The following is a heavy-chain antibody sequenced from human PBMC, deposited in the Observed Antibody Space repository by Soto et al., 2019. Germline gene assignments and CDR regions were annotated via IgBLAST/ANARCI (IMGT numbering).Heavy chain of an antibody. CDR3: AREESGTVAGINY. J-gene: IGHJ4*02. V-gene: IGHV1-69*08. D-gene: IGHD6-19*01. Sequence: QVQLVQSGAEVKQPGSSVKVSCKASGGTFNTYTIIWVRQAPGQGLEWMGRIIPLLGITKNAQKFQGRVTITADTSTSTAYMELITLTSDDTAVYYCAREESGTVAGINYWGQGTLVTVSS. CDR2: IIPLLGIT. CDR1: GGTFNTYT.